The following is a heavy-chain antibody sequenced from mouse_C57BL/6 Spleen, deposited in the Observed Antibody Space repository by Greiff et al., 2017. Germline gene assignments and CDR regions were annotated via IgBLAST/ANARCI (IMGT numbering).Heavy chain of an antibody. V-gene: IGHV2-9-1*01. CDR1: GFSLTSYA. J-gene: IGHJ4*01. CDR3: ARTGGAMDY. CDR2: IWTGGGT. Sequence: VKLMESGPGLVAPSQSLSITCTVSGFSLTSYAISWVRQPPGKGLEWLGVIWTGGGTNYNSALKSRLSISKENSKSQVCLKMNRLQTDGTARYYCARTGGAMDYWGQGTSVTVSS. D-gene: IGHD4-1*01.